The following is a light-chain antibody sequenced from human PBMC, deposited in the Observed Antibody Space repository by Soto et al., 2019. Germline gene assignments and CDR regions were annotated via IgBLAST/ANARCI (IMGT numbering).Light chain of an antibody. CDR1: QSIGSF. CDR3: QQSYSTLRWT. Sequence: DIQMTQSPSSLSASVGDRVTITCRASQSIGSFLNRDQQKPGKAPKVLISAASRLQSGVPSRFTGSGSGAEFTLTISSLQLEDFATYYCQQSYSTLRWTWGQGTKVEIK. J-gene: IGKJ1*01. V-gene: IGKV1-39*01. CDR2: AAS.